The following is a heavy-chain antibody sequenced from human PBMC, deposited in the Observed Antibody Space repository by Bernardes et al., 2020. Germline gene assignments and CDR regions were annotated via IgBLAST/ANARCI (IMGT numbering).Heavy chain of an antibody. CDR1: GGSISSTNW. Sequence: SETLSLTCAVSGGSISSTNWWSWVRQPPRRGLEWIGEIYPSGSTNYNPSLKSRVTISVDKSKNQFSLKLSSVTAADTAMYYCARLGYGFDCWGQGTLVTVSS. V-gene: IGHV4-4*02. D-gene: IGHD2-15*01. CDR3: ARLGYGFDC. CDR2: IYPSGST. J-gene: IGHJ4*02.